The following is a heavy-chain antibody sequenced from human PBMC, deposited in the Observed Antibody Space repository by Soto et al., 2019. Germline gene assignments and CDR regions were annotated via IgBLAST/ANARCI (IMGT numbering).Heavy chain of an antibody. Sequence: EVQLLESGGGLVQPGGSLRLSCAASGFTFSSYAMSWVRQAPGKGLEWVSAIIVSGGTTYYADSVKGRFTISRDNSKNTLYLQMNSLGDEDTAIYYCARNPRGGAYGNWYFDLWGRGTLVTVSS. CDR2: IIVSGGTT. V-gene: IGHV3-23*01. CDR1: GFTFSSYA. J-gene: IGHJ2*01. D-gene: IGHD5-12*01. CDR3: ARNPRGGAYGNWYFDL.